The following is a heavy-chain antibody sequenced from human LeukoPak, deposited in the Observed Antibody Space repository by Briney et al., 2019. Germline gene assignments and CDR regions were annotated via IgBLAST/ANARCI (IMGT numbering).Heavy chain of an antibody. Sequence: GGSLRLSCTASGFIFSNFEMNWVRQAPGKGLQWLAYINSGATSEYCADSVKGRFTISRDNAKNSLYLQMNSLRVQDTAIYYCARVICTGGSCFQNDYWGQGTLVTVSS. V-gene: IGHV3-48*03. D-gene: IGHD2-15*01. CDR3: ARVICTGGSCFQNDY. J-gene: IGHJ4*02. CDR2: INSGATSE. CDR1: GFIFSNFE.